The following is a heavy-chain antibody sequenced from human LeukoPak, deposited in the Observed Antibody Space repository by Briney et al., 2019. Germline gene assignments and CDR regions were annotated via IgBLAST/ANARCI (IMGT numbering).Heavy chain of an antibody. CDR1: GFTFGDYA. D-gene: IGHD5-12*01. Sequence: GGSLRLSCTASGFTFGDYAMSWVRQAPGKGLEWVGFIRSKAYGGTTEYAASVKGRFTILRDDSKSIAYLQMNSLKTEDTAVYYCTRRSGYDSYYYYYGMDVWGQGTAVTVSS. CDR3: TRRSGYDSYYYYYGMDV. V-gene: IGHV3-49*04. J-gene: IGHJ6*02. CDR2: IRSKAYGGTT.